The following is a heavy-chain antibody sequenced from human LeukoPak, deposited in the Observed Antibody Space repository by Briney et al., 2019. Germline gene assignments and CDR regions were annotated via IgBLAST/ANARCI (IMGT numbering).Heavy chain of an antibody. CDR1: GYTFTSYG. D-gene: IGHD2-21*02. V-gene: IGHV1-18*01. CDR3: ASTGRDCGGDCYPYYYGMDV. J-gene: IGHJ6*02. Sequence: ASVKVSCKASGYTFTSYGISWVRQAPGQGLEWMGWISAYNGNTNYAQKLQGRVTMTTDTSTSTAYMGLRSLRSDDTAVYYCASTGRDCGGDCYPYYYGMDVWGQGTTVTVSS. CDR2: ISAYNGNT.